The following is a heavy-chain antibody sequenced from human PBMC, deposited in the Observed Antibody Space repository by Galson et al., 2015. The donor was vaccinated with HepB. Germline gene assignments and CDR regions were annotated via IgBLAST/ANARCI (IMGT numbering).Heavy chain of an antibody. D-gene: IGHD6-25*01. Sequence: SLRLSCAASGFTVSSNYMSWVRQAPGEGLEWVSIIFSGGSTYYAESVKGRFTISRDISKNTLYLQMNSLTGEDTAVYYCARDYSSAWLGYWGQGTLVTVSS. CDR2: IFSGGST. J-gene: IGHJ4*02. CDR1: GFTVSSNY. CDR3: ARDYSSAWLGY. V-gene: IGHV3-66*01.